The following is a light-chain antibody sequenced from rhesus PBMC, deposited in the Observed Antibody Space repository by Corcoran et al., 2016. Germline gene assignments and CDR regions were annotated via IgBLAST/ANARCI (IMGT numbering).Light chain of an antibody. V-gene: IGKV3-17*01. J-gene: IGKJ2*01. Sequence: EIVLTQSPATLSLPPGERVTFPCRASQSVISSLAWSQQKPGQAPRLLLYDATSRATGIPDRFSGSGSGTDFTLTISSLEPEDVGVYSCQQYSNWMCSFGQGTKVEIK. CDR2: DAT. CDR3: QQYSNWMCS. CDR1: QSVISS.